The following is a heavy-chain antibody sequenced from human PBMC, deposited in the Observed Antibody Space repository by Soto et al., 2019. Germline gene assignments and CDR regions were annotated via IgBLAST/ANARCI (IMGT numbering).Heavy chain of an antibody. CDR2: INHSVST. J-gene: IGHJ5*02. CDR3: ARAIMITFGGVIATTPITNWFDH. D-gene: IGHD3-16*02. Sequence: ETXSLTCAVYGGSFSGYYWSWIRQPPGKGLEWIGEINHSVSTNYNPSLKSRVTISVDTSKNQFSLKLSSVTAADTAVYYCARAIMITFGGVIATTPITNWFDHWGQGTLVTVSS. CDR1: GGSFSGYY. V-gene: IGHV4-34*01.